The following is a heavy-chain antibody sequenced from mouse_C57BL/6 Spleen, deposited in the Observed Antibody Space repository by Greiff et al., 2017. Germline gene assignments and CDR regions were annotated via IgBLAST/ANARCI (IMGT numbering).Heavy chain of an antibody. CDR2: ISSGGDYI. CDR1: GFTFSSYA. D-gene: IGHD4-1*01. V-gene: IGHV5-9-1*02. Sequence: EVKLMESGEGLVKPGGSLKLSCAASGFTFSSYAMSWVRQTPEKRLEWVAYISSGGDYIYYADTVKGRFTISRDNARNTLCLQMSSLKSEDTAMYYCTRDPNWAWFAYWGQGTLVTVSA. CDR3: TRDPNWAWFAY. J-gene: IGHJ3*01.